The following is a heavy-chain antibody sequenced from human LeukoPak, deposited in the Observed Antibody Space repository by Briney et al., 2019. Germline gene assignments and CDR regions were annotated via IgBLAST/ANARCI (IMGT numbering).Heavy chain of an antibody. CDR2: TSSDLNVK. Sequence: GGSLRLSCAASGLTFRNYVIHWVRQAPGKGLEWVAVTSSDLNVKLYADSVKGRFTISRDNSRSTLYLQMNSLRPEDTAIYYCAREGYYGSGSPPSLYFDYWGQGTLVTVSS. CDR1: GLTFRNYV. J-gene: IGHJ4*02. D-gene: IGHD3-10*01. V-gene: IGHV3-30-3*01. CDR3: AREGYYGSGSPPSLYFDY.